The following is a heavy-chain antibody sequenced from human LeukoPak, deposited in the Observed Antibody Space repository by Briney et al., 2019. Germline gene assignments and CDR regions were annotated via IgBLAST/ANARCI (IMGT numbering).Heavy chain of an antibody. CDR2: IYYSGST. V-gene: IGHV4-39*07. CDR1: GGSISSNSYY. CDR3: ARAPAHNYYYMDV. J-gene: IGHJ6*03. Sequence: SETLSLTCAVSGGSISSNSYYWGWIRQPPGKGLEWIGSIYYSGSTYYNPSLKSRVKISIDTSKNQFSLRLSSVTAADTAVYYCARAPAHNYYYMDVWGKGTTVTVSS.